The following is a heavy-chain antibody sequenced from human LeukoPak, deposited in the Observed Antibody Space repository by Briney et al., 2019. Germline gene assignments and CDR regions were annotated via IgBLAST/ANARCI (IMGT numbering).Heavy chain of an antibody. J-gene: IGHJ4*02. CDR1: GFTFSSYG. CDR2: IRHDGSNK. D-gene: IGHD1-26*01. V-gene: IGHV3-30*02. Sequence: GGSLRLSCAASGFTFSSYGMHWVRQAPGKGVEWVAFIRHDGSNKYYADSVKCRFTISRDNSNYTLYLQMNSLRTDVTAVYCCAKELYAGGSYRGFGNWGQGTLVTVSS. CDR3: AKELYAGGSYRGFGN.